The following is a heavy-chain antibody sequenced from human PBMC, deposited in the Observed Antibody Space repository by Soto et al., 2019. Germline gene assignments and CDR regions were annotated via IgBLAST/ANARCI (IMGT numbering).Heavy chain of an antibody. CDR2: IIPIFGTP. CDR1: GDTFRTSA. V-gene: IGHV1-69*06. J-gene: IGHJ6*02. CDR3: ARDQVELYYCYGLDV. Sequence: QVQLVPAGPEVKTPGSSVKVSCKASGDTFRTSAISWVRQAPGKGLEWIGGIIPIFGTPKYAQKFQGRVTITADKSKSIASMELSSLSPGDTAVYYCARDQVELYYCYGLDVWGQGTTVTVSS. D-gene: IGHD1-7*01.